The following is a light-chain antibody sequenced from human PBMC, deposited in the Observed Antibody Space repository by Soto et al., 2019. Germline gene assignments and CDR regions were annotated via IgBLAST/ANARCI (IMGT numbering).Light chain of an antibody. V-gene: IGKV1-39*01. CDR3: QQSYNIPIT. Sequence: DLQMTQSPSSLSASVGDRVTISCRANQSISDYLNWYQHKPGTAPKLLIYAASSLQRGVPSRFSGSGFRTDFTLNISSLQPEDFATYFCQQSYNIPITFGQGTRLEIK. J-gene: IGKJ5*01. CDR1: QSISDY. CDR2: AAS.